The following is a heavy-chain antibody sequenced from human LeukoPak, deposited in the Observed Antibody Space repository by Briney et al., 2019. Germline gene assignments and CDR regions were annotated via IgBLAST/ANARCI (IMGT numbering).Heavy chain of an antibody. V-gene: IGHV3-7*01. Sequence: GGSLRLSCATSGFMVSGYWMSWVRQAPGKWLEWVANIDQDGSESYYVDSVKGRFTISRDNAKESLFLQMKSLRAEDTAVYYCARIKGGTSATVSYWGQGTRVTVSS. J-gene: IGHJ4*02. CDR2: IDQDGSES. CDR1: GFMVSGYW. CDR3: ARIKGGTSATVSY.